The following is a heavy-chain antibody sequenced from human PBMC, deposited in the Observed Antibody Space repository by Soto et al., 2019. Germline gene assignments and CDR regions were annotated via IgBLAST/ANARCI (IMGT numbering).Heavy chain of an antibody. CDR3: AKNRRDYYGSGSTNWFDP. Sequence: GGSLRLSCAASGFTFSSYAMSWVRQAPGKGLEWVSAISGSGGSTYYADSVKGRFTISRDNSKNTLYLQMNSLRAEDTAVYYCAKNRRDYYGSGSTNWFDPWGQGTLVTVSS. D-gene: IGHD3-10*01. J-gene: IGHJ5*02. CDR1: GFTFSSYA. CDR2: ISGSGGST. V-gene: IGHV3-23*01.